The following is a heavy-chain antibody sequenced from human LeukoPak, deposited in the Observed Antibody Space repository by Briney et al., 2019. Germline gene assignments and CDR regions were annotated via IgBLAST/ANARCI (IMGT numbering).Heavy chain of an antibody. Sequence: SETLSLTCAVYGGSFSGYYWSWIRQPPGKGLEWIGEINHSGSTNYNPSLKSRVTISVDTSKNQFSLKLSSVTAADTAVYYCARGGKPSNYYDSSGYYYGRSYAYYFDYWGQGTLVTVSS. CDR3: ARGGKPSNYYDSSGYYYGRSYAYYFDY. J-gene: IGHJ4*02. V-gene: IGHV4-34*01. D-gene: IGHD3-22*01. CDR1: GGSFSGYY. CDR2: INHSGST.